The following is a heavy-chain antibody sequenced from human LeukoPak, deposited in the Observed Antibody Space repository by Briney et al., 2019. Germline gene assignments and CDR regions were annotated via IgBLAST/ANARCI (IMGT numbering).Heavy chain of an antibody. V-gene: IGHV4-59*01. D-gene: IGHD3-22*01. Sequence: SETLSLTCTVSGGSISSYYWSWVRQPPGKGLEWIGHIYDTGNTNYNPSLESRVTISVDTSKNQFSLRLTSVTAADTAVYFCARATPWLLPGYWGQGTMVTVSS. CDR1: GGSISSYY. CDR2: IYDTGNT. CDR3: ARATPWLLPGY. J-gene: IGHJ4*02.